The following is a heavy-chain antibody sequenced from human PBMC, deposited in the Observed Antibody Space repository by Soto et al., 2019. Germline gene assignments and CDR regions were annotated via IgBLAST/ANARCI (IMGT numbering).Heavy chain of an antibody. CDR1: GGTFGSYA. CDR2: VIPIFGTP. J-gene: IGHJ4*02. Sequence: QVQLVQSGAEVKKPGSSVKVSCKSSGGTFGSYAISWVRQAPGQGLEWMGGVIPIFGTPHYAQKFHGRVTITADIPTSTADLELSSLNSADTAVYYCAKIRWTISLQEEDAIWGQGTLVTVSS. V-gene: IGHV1-69*06. CDR3: AKIRWTISLQEEDAI. D-gene: IGHD2-15*01.